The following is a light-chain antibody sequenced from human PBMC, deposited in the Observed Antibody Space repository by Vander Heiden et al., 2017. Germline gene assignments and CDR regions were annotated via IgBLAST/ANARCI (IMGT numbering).Light chain of an antibody. V-gene: IGLV3-10*01. J-gene: IGLJ2*01. CDR2: EDN. CDR1: ALPSKY. CDR3: YSTDSSGNHRV. Sequence: SYELTQPPSVLLSPGQTARITCSGDALPSKYAYWYQQKSGQAPVLVICEDNKRPSGIPGRFSGSSTGTMATLTISGAQVEDEADYYCYSTDSSGNHRVFGGGTKLTVL.